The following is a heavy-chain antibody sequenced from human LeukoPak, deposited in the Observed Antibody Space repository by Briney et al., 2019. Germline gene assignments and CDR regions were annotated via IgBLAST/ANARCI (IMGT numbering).Heavy chain of an antibody. V-gene: IGHV3-30*01. J-gene: IGHJ6*03. D-gene: IGHD6-6*01. CDR2: VSHDGSDK. CDR1: GFTFTWYT. CDR3: ARAGSIRYHYYYMDV. Sequence: GRSLRLSCAASGFTFTWYTLHWVRQAPGKGLEWVAVVSHDGSDKYYADSVKGRFTTSRDNSKNTLYLQMNSLRAEDTAVYYCARAGSIRYHYYYMDVWGKGTTVTVSS.